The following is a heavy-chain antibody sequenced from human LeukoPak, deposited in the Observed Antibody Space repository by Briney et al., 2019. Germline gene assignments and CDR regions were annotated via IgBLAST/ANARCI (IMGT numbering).Heavy chain of an antibody. Sequence: GASVKVSCKASGYTFTGCYMHWVRQAPGQGLEWMGWINPNSGGTNYAQKFQGWATMTRDTSISTAYMELSRLRSDDTAVYYCARDSVYSSSWYEVDYWGQGTLVTVSS. D-gene: IGHD6-13*01. CDR1: GYTFTGCY. J-gene: IGHJ4*02. V-gene: IGHV1-2*04. CDR2: INPNSGGT. CDR3: ARDSVYSSSWYEVDY.